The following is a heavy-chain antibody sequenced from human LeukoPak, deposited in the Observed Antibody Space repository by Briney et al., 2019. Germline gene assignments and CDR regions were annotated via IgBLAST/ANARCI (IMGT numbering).Heavy chain of an antibody. V-gene: IGHV3-15*01. J-gene: IGHJ4*02. CDR1: GFTFSNAW. Sequence: PGGSLRLSCAASGFTFSNAWMSWVRQAPGKGLEWVSRIKSKTDGGTTDYAAPVKGRFTISRDDSKNTLYLQMNSLKTEDTAVYYCTTGRLYCSGGTCFYWGQGTLVTVSS. D-gene: IGHD2-15*01. CDR3: TTGRLYCSGGTCFY. CDR2: IKSKTDGGTT.